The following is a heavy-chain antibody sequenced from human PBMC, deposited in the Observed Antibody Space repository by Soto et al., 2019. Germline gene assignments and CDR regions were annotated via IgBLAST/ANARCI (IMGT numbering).Heavy chain of an antibody. V-gene: IGHV4-61*08. D-gene: IGHD6-13*01. J-gene: IGHJ6*03. CDR3: ARGYSSFPYYMDV. Sequence: PSETLSLTCTVSGGSISSGGYYWSWIRQHPGKGLEWIGYIYYSGSTNYNPSLKSRVTISVDTSKNQFSLKLSSVTAADTAVYYCARGYSSFPYYMDVWGKGTTVTVSS. CDR1: GGSISSGGYY. CDR2: IYYSGST.